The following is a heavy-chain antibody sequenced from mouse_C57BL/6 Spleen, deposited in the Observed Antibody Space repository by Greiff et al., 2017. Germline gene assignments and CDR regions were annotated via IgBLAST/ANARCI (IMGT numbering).Heavy chain of an antibody. CDR2: INPSSGYT. CDR1: GYTFTSYT. CDR3: GSSYYSSYGYALDY. J-gene: IGHJ4*01. D-gene: IGHD2-5*01. Sequence: VQLQQSGAELARPGASVKMSCKASGYTFTSYTMHWVKQRPGQGLECIGEINPSSGYTKYNQKFKDKATLTADKSSSTAYMQLYSLTSEDSAVYYCGSSYYSSYGYALDYWGQGTSVTVSS. V-gene: IGHV1-4*01.